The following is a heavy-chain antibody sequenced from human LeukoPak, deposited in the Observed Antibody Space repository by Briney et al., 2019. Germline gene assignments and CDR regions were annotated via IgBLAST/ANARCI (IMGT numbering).Heavy chain of an antibody. Sequence: GGSLRLSCAASGFIFDDYAMNWVRQAPGKGLEWVSSISSSSSYIYYADSVRGRFTISRDNAKNSLYLQMNSLRAEDTAVYYCARDLMVRGVKPIDVWGKGTTLTVSS. V-gene: IGHV3-21*01. J-gene: IGHJ6*03. D-gene: IGHD3-10*01. CDR2: ISSSSSYI. CDR3: ARDLMVRGVKPIDV. CDR1: GFIFDDYA.